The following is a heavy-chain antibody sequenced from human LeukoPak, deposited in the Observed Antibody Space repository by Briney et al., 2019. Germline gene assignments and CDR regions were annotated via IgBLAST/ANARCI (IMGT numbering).Heavy chain of an antibody. D-gene: IGHD6-13*01. CDR2: IYYSGST. Sequence: SETLSLTCTVSGGSISSYHWSWIRQPPGKGLEWIGYIYYSGSTNYNPSLKSRVTISVDTSKNQFSLKLSSVTAADTAVYYCARDKAAADYYYYGMDVWGQGTTVTVSS. CDR3: ARDKAAADYYYYGMDV. J-gene: IGHJ6*02. CDR1: GGSISSYH. V-gene: IGHV4-59*01.